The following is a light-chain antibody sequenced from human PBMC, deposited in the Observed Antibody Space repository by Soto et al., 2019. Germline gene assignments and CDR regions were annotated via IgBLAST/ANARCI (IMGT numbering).Light chain of an antibody. CDR2: KTS. Sequence: QMTQSPSTLSASIGDRVTITCRASQRIDPWLAWFQQKPGKAPKVLIYKTSTLQSGVPSRFSASGSGTEFTLTISSLQPDDFATYYCQQYDGYSPWTFGQGTKVDI. CDR3: QQYDGYSPWT. CDR1: QRIDPW. J-gene: IGKJ1*01. V-gene: IGKV1-5*03.